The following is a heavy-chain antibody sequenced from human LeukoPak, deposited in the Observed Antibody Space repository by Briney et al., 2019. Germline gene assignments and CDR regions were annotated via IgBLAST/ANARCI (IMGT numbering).Heavy chain of an antibody. CDR1: GFTFSSYA. CDR2: ISSSGDST. Sequence: GGSLRLSCAASGFTFSSYAMSWVRQAPGRGVEWVSGISSSGDSTYYADSAKGRFTIARDNSRTTLYLQLNSLRAEDTAVYYCAKSHTRRSPLQYYFDFWGQGTEVTVSS. V-gene: IGHV3-23*01. CDR3: AKSHTRRSPLQYYFDF. J-gene: IGHJ4*02. D-gene: IGHD5-24*01.